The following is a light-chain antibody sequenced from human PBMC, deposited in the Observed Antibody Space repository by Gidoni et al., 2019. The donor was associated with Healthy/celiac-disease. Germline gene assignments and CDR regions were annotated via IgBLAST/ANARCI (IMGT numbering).Light chain of an antibody. V-gene: IGKV3D-7*01. CDR1: QSVSSSY. CDR3: QQDYNLPLT. Sequence: PGERVTLSRRASQSVSSSYLTLYQQKPGQAPRLLIYGASTRATSIPARFGGSGSGTDFTLTSSSLQPEDFAVYYCQQDYNLPLTFGGXTKVEIK. J-gene: IGKJ4*01. CDR2: GAS.